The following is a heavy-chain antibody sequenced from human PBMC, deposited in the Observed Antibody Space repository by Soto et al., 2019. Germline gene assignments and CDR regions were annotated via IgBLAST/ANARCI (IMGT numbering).Heavy chain of an antibody. Sequence: EVQLLESGGGLVQPGGSLRLSCAASGFTFSSYAMSWVRQAPGKGLEWVSAISGSGGSTYYADSVKGRFTISRDNSKNTLYLQMNSLRAEDTAVYYCAKLGGGEGAYYYYYGMDVWGQGTTVTVSS. CDR2: ISGSGGST. D-gene: IGHD2-21*01. J-gene: IGHJ6*02. CDR3: AKLGGGEGAYYYYYGMDV. V-gene: IGHV3-23*01. CDR1: GFTFSSYA.